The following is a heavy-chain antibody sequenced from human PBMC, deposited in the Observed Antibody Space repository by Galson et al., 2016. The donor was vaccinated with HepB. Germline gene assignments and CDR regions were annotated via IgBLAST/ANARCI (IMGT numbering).Heavy chain of an antibody. CDR3: AKVGFSDLDY. CDR1: GFTFSSYA. D-gene: IGHD1-26*01. Sequence: SLRLSCAASGFTFSSYAMSWVRQSPGEGVEWVSSIGSSGEHISSADSVKGRFTISRDNSKNTVPLLMSSLRADDTAIYYCAKVGFSDLDYWGQGTLVTVSS. J-gene: IGHJ4*02. V-gene: IGHV3-23*01. CDR2: IGSSGEHI.